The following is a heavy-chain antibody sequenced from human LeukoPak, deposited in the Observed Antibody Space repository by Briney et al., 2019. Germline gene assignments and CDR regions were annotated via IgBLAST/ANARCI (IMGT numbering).Heavy chain of an antibody. D-gene: IGHD4-11*01. CDR3: ARDRIPTITTSWGYGY. CDR1: GYTFTSYG. Sequence: ASVKVSCKASGYTFTSYGISWVRQARGQGLEWMGWISAYNGNTNYAQKLQGRVTMTTDTSTSTAYMELRSLRSDDTAVYYCARDRIPTITTSWGYGYWGQGTLVTVSS. CDR2: ISAYNGNT. V-gene: IGHV1-18*01. J-gene: IGHJ4*02.